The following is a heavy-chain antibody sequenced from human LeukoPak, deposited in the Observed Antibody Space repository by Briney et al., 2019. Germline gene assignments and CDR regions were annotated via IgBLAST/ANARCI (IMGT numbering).Heavy chain of an antibody. CDR3: ARGQSSGFGSSWYFDY. V-gene: IGHV3-74*01. J-gene: IGHJ4*02. Sequence: GGSLRRSCAASGFTFSSYWMHWVRQAPGKGLVWVSRINSDGSSTSYADSVKGRFTISRDDAKNTLYLQMNSLRAEDTTVYYCARGQSSGFGSSWYFDYWGQGTLVTVSS. CDR2: INSDGSST. CDR1: GFTFSSYW. D-gene: IGHD6-13*01.